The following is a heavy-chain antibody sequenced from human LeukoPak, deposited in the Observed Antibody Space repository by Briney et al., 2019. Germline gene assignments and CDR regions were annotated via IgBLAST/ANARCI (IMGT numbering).Heavy chain of an antibody. CDR3: ARGAYYYED. J-gene: IGHJ4*02. CDR1: GFTFNNAR. V-gene: IGHV3-48*01. CDR2: ISSSSSTI. Sequence: GGSLRLSCAASGFTFNNARMNWVRQAPGKGLEWISYISSSSSTIYYADSVKGRFTISRDNAKNSLYLQMNSLRAEDTAVYYCARGAYYYEDWGQGTLVTVSS. D-gene: IGHD3-22*01.